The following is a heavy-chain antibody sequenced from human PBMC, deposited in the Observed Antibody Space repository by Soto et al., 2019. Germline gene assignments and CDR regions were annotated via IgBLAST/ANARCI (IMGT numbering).Heavy chain of an antibody. V-gene: IGHV3-23*01. J-gene: IGHJ6*02. CDR3: TRILWSSRRDALDI. D-gene: IGHD2-21*01. CDR2: IGTSGTPT. CDR1: GFTFRRYA. Sequence: DVQLLESGGDLVQPGGSLRLSFIASGFTFRRYAMAWVRQAPGEDLEWVSAIGTSGTPTLYADSVKSRFSISRDDSRNTVSLQMNSLGVEDTATYYCTRILWSSRRDALDIWGQGTTVTVSS.